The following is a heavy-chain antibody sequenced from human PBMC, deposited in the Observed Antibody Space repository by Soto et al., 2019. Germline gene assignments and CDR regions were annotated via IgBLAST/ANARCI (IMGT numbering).Heavy chain of an antibody. J-gene: IGHJ4*02. CDR3: AKDLGCSGGSCYHDY. CDR2: ISGSGGST. D-gene: IGHD2-15*01. CDR1: GFTFSSYA. V-gene: IGHV3-23*01. Sequence: GGSLRLSCAASGFTFSSYAMSWVRQAPGKGLEWVSAISGSGGSTYYADSVKGRFTISRDNSKNTLYLQMNSLRAEDTAVYYCAKDLGCSGGSCYHDYWGQGTLVTVPS.